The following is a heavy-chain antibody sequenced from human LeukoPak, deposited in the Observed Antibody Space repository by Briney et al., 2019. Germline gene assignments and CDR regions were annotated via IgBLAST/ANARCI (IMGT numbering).Heavy chain of an antibody. J-gene: IGHJ4*02. D-gene: IGHD6-19*01. CDR3: TAGRFGSGWDS. Sequence: GGSLRLSCAASGFTFSSYAMHWVRQAPGKGLEWVAVISYDGSNKYYADSVKGRFTISRDNSKNTLYLQMNSLKGDDTAVYYCTAGRFGSGWDSWGQGTLVTVSS. CDR2: ISYDGSNK. V-gene: IGHV3-30*07. CDR1: GFTFSSYA.